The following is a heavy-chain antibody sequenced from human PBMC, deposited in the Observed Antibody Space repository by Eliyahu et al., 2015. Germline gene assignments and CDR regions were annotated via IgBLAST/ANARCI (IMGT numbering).Heavy chain of an antibody. CDR1: VDSSSNSX. CDR3: ARLEDGYCPNGICPRDTFDV. V-gene: IGHV4-59*08. D-gene: IGHD2-8*01. J-gene: IGHJ3*01. Sequence: QVQLQESGPGLVKPSETLFLXXTVPVDSSSNSXWNWIRQAPGXGLEWXGYVHHSGSTNYNPSXKSRVIISRDASKRQFFLNLSSVTAADTAVYYCARLEDGYCPNGICPRDTFDVWGQGTLVTVSA. CDR2: VHHSGST.